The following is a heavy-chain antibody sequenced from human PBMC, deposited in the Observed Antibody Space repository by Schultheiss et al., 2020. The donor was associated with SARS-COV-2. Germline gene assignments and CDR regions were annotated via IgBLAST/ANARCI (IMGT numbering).Heavy chain of an antibody. Sequence: SETLSLTCAVSGRSISSGGYSWSWIRQPAGKGLEWIGSIYYSGSTYYNPSLKSRVTISVYTSKNQFSLKLSSVTAADTAVYYCARQNYYYYYMDVWGKGTTVTVSS. CDR2: IYYSGST. CDR1: GRSISSGGYS. J-gene: IGHJ6*03. V-gene: IGHV4-30-2*03. CDR3: ARQNYYYYYMDV.